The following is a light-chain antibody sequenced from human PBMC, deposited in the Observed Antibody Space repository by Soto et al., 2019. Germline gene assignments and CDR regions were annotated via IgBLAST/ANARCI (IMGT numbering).Light chain of an antibody. J-gene: IGLJ1*01. Sequence: QSAVTQPPSVSGAPGQRVTIYCTGSSSNIGAGYDVHWYQHLPGTAPKLLIYGNSNRPSGVPDRFSGSKSGTSASLAITGLQAEDEADYYCQSYDSSLSVLYVFGTGTKVTVL. V-gene: IGLV1-40*02. CDR2: GNS. CDR3: QSYDSSLSVLYV. CDR1: SSNIGAGYD.